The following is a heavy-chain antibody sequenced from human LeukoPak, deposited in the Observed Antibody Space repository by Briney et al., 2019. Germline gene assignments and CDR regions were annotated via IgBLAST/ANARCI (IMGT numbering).Heavy chain of an antibody. D-gene: IGHD1-14*01. CDR1: GFTFSSHW. J-gene: IGHJ5*02. CDR2: INSDGSGT. CDR3: AKGSGINHYHWIDP. Sequence: GGSLRLSCAASGFTFSSHWMHWVRQAPGKGLVWVSRINSDGSGTIYADSVKGRFTISRDNSKNTLYLQMDSLRAEDTALYYCAKGSGINHYHWIDPWGQGTLVTVSS. V-gene: IGHV3-74*01.